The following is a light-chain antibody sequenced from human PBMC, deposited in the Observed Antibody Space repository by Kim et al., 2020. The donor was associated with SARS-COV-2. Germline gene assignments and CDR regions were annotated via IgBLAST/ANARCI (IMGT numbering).Light chain of an antibody. V-gene: IGLV4-69*01. CDR2: VNSDGSL. Sequence: QLVLTQSPSASASLGASVKLTCTLSSGHSDYAIAWHQQQPKRGPRFWMKVNSDGSLSKGDGIPDRFSGSSSGAERYLTISSLQSEDEADYYCQSWGSGIVLFGGGNKLTVL. J-gene: IGLJ2*01. CDR1: SGHSDYA. CDR3: QSWGSGIVL.